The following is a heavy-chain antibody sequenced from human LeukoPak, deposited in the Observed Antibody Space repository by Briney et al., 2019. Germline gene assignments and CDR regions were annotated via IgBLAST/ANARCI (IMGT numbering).Heavy chain of an antibody. D-gene: IGHD4-17*01. J-gene: IGHJ5*02. V-gene: IGHV4-59*01. CDR2: IYYSGST. CDR3: ARDLSYGDYDGAGWFDP. Sequence: SETLSLTCTVSGGSLSSYYWSWIRQPPGKGLEWIGYIYYSGSTNYNPSLKSRVTISVDTSKNQFSLKLSSVTAADTAVYYCARDLSYGDYDGAGWFDPWGQGTLVTVSS. CDR1: GGSLSSYY.